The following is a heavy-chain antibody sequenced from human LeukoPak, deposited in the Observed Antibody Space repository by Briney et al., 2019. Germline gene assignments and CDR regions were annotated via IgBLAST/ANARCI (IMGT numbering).Heavy chain of an antibody. CDR3: AKDDVGYCSSTSCRAYFDY. CDR2: ISSSSSTI. J-gene: IGHJ4*02. Sequence: GGSLRLSCAASGFTFSSYAMSWVRQAPGKGLEWVSYISSSSSTIYYADSVKGRFTISRDNAKNSLYLQMNSLRAEDTAVYYCAKDDVGYCSSTSCRAYFDYWGQGTQVTVSS. V-gene: IGHV3-48*04. CDR1: GFTFSSYA. D-gene: IGHD2-2*01.